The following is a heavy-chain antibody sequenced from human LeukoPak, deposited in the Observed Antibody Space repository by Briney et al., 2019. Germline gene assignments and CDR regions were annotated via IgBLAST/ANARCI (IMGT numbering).Heavy chain of an antibody. Sequence: GGSLRLSCAGSGFTFSRNWMCWVRRAPGKGLEWVANIKHDGSEEYYVDSVKGRFTISRDNAKKSLFLQMTSLRAEDTAVYYCARGGGYPDYWGQGALVTVSS. J-gene: IGHJ4*02. CDR3: ARGGGYPDY. D-gene: IGHD3-22*01. V-gene: IGHV3-7*01. CDR1: GFTFSRNW. CDR2: IKHDGSEE.